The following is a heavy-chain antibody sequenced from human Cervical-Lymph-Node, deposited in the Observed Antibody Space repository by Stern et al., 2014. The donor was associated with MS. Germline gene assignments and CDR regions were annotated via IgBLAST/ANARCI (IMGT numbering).Heavy chain of an antibody. V-gene: IGHV1-2*06. D-gene: IGHD5-24*01. J-gene: IGHJ5*02. Sequence: QAQLVQSGAEVRKPGASVKVSCKASGYTFIDYYIHWVRQAPGEGLEWMGRIVHHTGGTIYAQKFQDRVTIARDTSINPAYMEVSSLRSDDTAVYFCARGGGYIFPSDWFDPWGQGTLVTVSS. CDR3: ARGGGYIFPSDWFDP. CDR2: IVHHTGGT. CDR1: GYTFIDYY.